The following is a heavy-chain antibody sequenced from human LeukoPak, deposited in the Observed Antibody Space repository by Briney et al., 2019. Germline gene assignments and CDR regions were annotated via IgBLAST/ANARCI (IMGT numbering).Heavy chain of an antibody. D-gene: IGHD5-24*01. CDR3: ARIRDGYNDAYDI. V-gene: IGHV1-46*01. CDR2: INPSGGST. CDR1: GYTFASYY. J-gene: IGHJ3*02. Sequence: RASVKVSCKASGYTFASYYMHWVRQAPGQGLEWMGIINPSGGSTSYAQKFQGRVTMTRNTSTSTVYMELSSLRSEDTAVYYCARIRDGYNDAYDIWGQGTMVTVPS.